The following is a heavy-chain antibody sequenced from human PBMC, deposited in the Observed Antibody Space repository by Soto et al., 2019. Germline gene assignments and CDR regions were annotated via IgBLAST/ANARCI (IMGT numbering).Heavy chain of an antibody. CDR2: ISHDGSNK. CDR3: SRTDYSSSLYYFHS. D-gene: IGHD6-13*01. J-gene: IGHJ4*02. V-gene: IGHV3-30*03. Sequence: GGSLRLSCEASGFSFSTYGMLWVRQPPGKGLEWVSFISHDGSNKYYADSVKGRFTISRDNSKNTLFVQMDNLRAEDTAIYYCSRTDYSSSLYYFHSWGQGTLVTAPQ. CDR1: GFSFSTYG.